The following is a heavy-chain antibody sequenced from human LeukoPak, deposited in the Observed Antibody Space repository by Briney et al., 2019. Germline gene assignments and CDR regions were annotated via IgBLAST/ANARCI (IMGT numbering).Heavy chain of an antibody. CDR3: ARKIAVAADFDY. J-gene: IGHJ4*02. V-gene: IGHV1-69*05. CDR2: IIPIFGTA. CDR1: GGTFSSYA. Sequence: ASVKVSCKASGGTFSSYAISWVRQAPGQGLEWMGGIIPIFGTANYAQKFQGRVTITTDESTSTAYMELSSLRSEDTAVYYCARKIAVAADFDYWGQGTLVTVSS. D-gene: IGHD6-19*01.